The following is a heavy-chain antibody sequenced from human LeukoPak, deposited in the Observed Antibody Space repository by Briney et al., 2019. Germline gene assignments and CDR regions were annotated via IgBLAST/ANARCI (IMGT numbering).Heavy chain of an antibody. J-gene: IGHJ4*02. Sequence: GGSLRLSCSASGFTFNNTWMSWVRQAPGVGLKWFGRIKREVDDKTTDYAATVKVRSGMSRDDSEIELCWERNNLKTEDKAANYCTTDTLDSDGYSHDFWGQGTLVTVSS. CDR3: TTDTLDSDGYSHDF. CDR2: IKREVDDKTT. V-gene: IGHV3-15*01. D-gene: IGHD3-22*01. CDR1: GFTFNNTW.